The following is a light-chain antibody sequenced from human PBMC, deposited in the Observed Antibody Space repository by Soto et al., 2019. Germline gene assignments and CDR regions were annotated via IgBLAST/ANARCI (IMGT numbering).Light chain of an antibody. CDR1: QSIDTW. J-gene: IGKJ1*01. Sequence: IQMAQSPSSVSASVGDRVTITFRASQSIDTWLAWHQQKPGKAPKRLIYAVSFLQSGVPSRFSGSGSGTEFTLTISSLQTEDFATYYCLQHNIYPWTFGQGTKVDIK. CDR2: AVS. CDR3: LQHNIYPWT. V-gene: IGKV1-17*01.